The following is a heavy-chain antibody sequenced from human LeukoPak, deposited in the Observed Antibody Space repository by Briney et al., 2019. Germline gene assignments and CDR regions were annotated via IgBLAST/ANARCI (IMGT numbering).Heavy chain of an antibody. CDR1: GFTFSNNW. Sequence: GGSLRLSCAASGFTFSNNWMSWVRQAPGKGLEWVGNIKQDGSAKYYVDSVKGRFTISRDNAKNSLYLQMNSLRAEDTAVYYCARDPYSSGFANWFDPWGQGTLVTVSS. D-gene: IGHD6-19*01. CDR2: IKQDGSAK. CDR3: ARDPYSSGFANWFDP. J-gene: IGHJ5*02. V-gene: IGHV3-7*01.